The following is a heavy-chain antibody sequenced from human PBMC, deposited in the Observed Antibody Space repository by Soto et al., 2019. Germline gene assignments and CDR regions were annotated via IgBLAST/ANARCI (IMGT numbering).Heavy chain of an antibody. CDR2: LHSSGAT. D-gene: IGHD3-10*01. Sequence: QVQLQESGPGLVKPSQTLSLTCTVSGGSISSADYYWSWIRQPPGKGLEWIGYLHSSGATYKDPTLKGRVTRSVGTSKTQISLTLDSVTAADTAVYSCASIWFGDFDYWGHGTLVTVSS. J-gene: IGHJ4*01. CDR3: ASIWFGDFDY. CDR1: GGSISSADYY. V-gene: IGHV4-30-4*01.